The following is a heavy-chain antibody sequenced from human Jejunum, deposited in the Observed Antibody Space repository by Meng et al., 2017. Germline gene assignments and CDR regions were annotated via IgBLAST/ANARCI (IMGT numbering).Heavy chain of an antibody. CDR3: ARGGASSKPFDY. V-gene: IGHV4-59*01. CDR2: ISSSGT. J-gene: IGHJ4*02. Sequence: GSLRLSCTVSGGSINIEYWSWIRQPPGKSLEWLGFISSSGTNYNPSLESRVTLSIDTTNNQFSLKMTSMTAADTAVYYCARGGASSKPFDYWGLGTLVTVSS. D-gene: IGHD6-13*01. CDR1: GGSINIEY.